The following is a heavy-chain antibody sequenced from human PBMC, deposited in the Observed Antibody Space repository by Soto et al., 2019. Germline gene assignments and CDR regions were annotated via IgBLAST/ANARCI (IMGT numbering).Heavy chain of an antibody. Sequence: EVQLVESGGGLVQPGGSLSLSCAASGFTCSSYWMSWVRQAPGTALVWVANIKQDGSGKYYVDSVKGRFTISRDNAKHSLYRQTNSLSAEDTGETGSTICYGRLYYYYGMDVWGQGTTVTVSS. CDR1: GFTCSSYW. CDR2: IKQDGSGK. D-gene: IGHD2-2*01. CDR3: TICYGRLYYYYGMDV. J-gene: IGHJ6*02. V-gene: IGHV3-7*01.